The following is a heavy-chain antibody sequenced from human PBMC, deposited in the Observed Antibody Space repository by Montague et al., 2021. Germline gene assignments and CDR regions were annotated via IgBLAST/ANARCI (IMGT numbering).Heavy chain of an antibody. CDR3: ARGEGVVPAARFDF. J-gene: IGHJ4*02. CDR2: FAQSVASGASGST. D-gene: IGHD3-16*01. CDR1: GGSISTYY. V-gene: IGHV4-4*09. Sequence: SETLSLTCAVSGGSISTYYWTWIRQSPGKGLEYIGYFAQSVASGASGSTNYRPSLRGRVTVSVDSSKNQVSLKMTSVTATDTGVYYCARGEGVVPAARFDFWGRGTLVTVSS.